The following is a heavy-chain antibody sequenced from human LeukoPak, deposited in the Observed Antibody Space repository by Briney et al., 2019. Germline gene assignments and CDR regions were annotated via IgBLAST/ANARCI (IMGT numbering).Heavy chain of an antibody. Sequence: SETLSLTCTVSGGSIRSGTYYWGWIRQPPGKGLEWIGSIYNGNTYYNPSLKSRVTMSVDTSKNQFSLQLSSVTAADTAVYYCARDPGFGFGFDLWGQGTLVTVSA. CDR3: ARDPGFGFGFDL. CDR2: IYNGNT. V-gene: IGHV4-39*02. J-gene: IGHJ3*01. CDR1: GGSIRSGTYY. D-gene: IGHD3-3*01.